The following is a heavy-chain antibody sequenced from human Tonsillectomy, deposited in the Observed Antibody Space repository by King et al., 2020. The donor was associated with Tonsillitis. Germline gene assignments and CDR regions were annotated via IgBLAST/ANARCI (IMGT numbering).Heavy chain of an antibody. V-gene: IGHV3-33*01. D-gene: IGHD3-9*01. Sequence: VQLVESGGGVVQPGRSLRLSCAASGFTFSSYGMHWVRQAPGKGLEWVAVIWYDGSKKYYADSVKGRITISRDNSKNTLYLQMNSLRAEDTAVYYCAREVLRYFDWLSRGGNGMDVWGQGTTVTVSS. CDR3: AREVLRYFDWLSRGGNGMDV. J-gene: IGHJ6*02. CDR1: GFTFSSYG. CDR2: IWYDGSKK.